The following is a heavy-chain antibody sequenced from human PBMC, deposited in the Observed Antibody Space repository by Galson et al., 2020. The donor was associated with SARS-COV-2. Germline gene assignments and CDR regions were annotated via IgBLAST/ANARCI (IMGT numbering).Heavy chain of an antibody. D-gene: IGHD6-13*01. CDR2: IKQDGSEK. CDR1: GFTFSSYW. Sequence: GESLKISCAASGFTFSSYWMSWVRQAPGKGLEWVANIKQDGSEKYYVDSVKGRFTISRDNAKNSLYLQMNSLRAEDTAVYYCARTSSSSWDFDYWCQGTLVTVSS. V-gene: IGHV3-7*03. CDR3: ARTSSSSWDFDY. J-gene: IGHJ4*02.